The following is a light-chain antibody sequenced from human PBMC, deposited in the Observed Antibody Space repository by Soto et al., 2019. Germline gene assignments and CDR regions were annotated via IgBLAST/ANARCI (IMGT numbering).Light chain of an antibody. J-gene: IGKJ4*01. Sequence: EIVMTQAPATLSVYPGEGATLSCRASQGIGDTLAWYQQKPGQTPRLLIYDTSIVATGVPARFSGSRSGAAFPLTISGLQSEDFAVYYCQHYVNWPLTFGGGTKL. V-gene: IGKV3-15*01. CDR1: QGIGDT. CDR3: QHYVNWPLT. CDR2: DTS.